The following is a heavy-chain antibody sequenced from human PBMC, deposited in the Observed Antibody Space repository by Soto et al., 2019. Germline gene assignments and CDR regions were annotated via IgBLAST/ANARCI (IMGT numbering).Heavy chain of an antibody. CDR3: ARDLGYSYGPASYYYYGMDV. Sequence: GGSLRLSCAASGFTFSSYSMNWVRQAPGKGLEWVSYISSSSSTIYYADSVKGRFTISRDNAKNSLYLQMNSLRDEDTAVYYCARDLGYSYGPASYYYYGMDVWGQGTTVTVSS. D-gene: IGHD5-18*01. CDR1: GFTFSSYS. J-gene: IGHJ6*02. CDR2: ISSSSSTI. V-gene: IGHV3-48*02.